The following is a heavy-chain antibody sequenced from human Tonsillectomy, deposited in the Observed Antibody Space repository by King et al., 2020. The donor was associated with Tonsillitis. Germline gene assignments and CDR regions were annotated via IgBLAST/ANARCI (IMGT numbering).Heavy chain of an antibody. CDR3: AKTPHTYDFLTGYYFGAFDI. D-gene: IGHD3-9*01. CDR1: GFTLSSYW. V-gene: IGHV3-7*01. J-gene: IGHJ3*02. Sequence: DVQLVESGGGLVQPGGSLRVSCAASGFTLSSYWMNWVRQAPGKGLEWVANIKQDGSEKYYVDSVKGRFTISRDNAKNSLYLQMNSLRAEDTAVYYCAKTPHTYDFLTGYYFGAFDIWGQGTMVTVSS. CDR2: IKQDGSEK.